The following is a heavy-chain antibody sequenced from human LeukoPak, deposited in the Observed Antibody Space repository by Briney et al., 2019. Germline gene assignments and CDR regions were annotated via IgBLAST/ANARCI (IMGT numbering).Heavy chain of an antibody. CDR3: ARGTYCSSTSCYFPGAFDI. CDR1: GGSISSSSYY. Sequence: PSETLSLTCTVSGGSISSSSYYWGWIRQPPGKGLEWIGSIYYSGSTYYNPSLKSRVTISVDTSKNQFSLKLSSVTAADTAVYYCARGTYCSSTSCYFPGAFDIWGQGTMVTVSS. CDR2: IYYSGST. D-gene: IGHD2-2*01. J-gene: IGHJ3*02. V-gene: IGHV4-39*01.